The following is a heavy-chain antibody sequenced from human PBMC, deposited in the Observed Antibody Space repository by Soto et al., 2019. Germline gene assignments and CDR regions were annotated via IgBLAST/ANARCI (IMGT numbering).Heavy chain of an antibody. Sequence: HVQLVESGGGVVQPGRSLRLSCAASGFTFSSYGMHWVRQAPGKGLEWVAVISYDGSNKYYADSVKGRFTISRDNSKNTLYLQMNSLRAEDTAVYYCAKIIVVVPAAIPHDSTYGMDVWGQGTTVTVSS. D-gene: IGHD2-2*01. CDR1: GFTFSSYG. V-gene: IGHV3-30*18. CDR2: ISYDGSNK. J-gene: IGHJ6*02. CDR3: AKIIVVVPAAIPHDSTYGMDV.